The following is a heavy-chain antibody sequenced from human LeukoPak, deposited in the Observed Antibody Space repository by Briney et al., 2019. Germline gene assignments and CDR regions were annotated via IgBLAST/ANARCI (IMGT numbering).Heavy chain of an antibody. Sequence: GGSLRLSCAASGFTFSSYSMNWVRQAPGKGLEWVSSISSSSSYIYYADSVKGRFTISRDNAKNSLYLQMNSLRAEDTAVYYCARGQLYYDSSGFDYWGQGTLVTVSS. J-gene: IGHJ4*02. CDR3: ARGQLYYDSSGFDY. CDR1: GFTFSSYS. CDR2: ISSSSSYI. D-gene: IGHD3-22*01. V-gene: IGHV3-21*01.